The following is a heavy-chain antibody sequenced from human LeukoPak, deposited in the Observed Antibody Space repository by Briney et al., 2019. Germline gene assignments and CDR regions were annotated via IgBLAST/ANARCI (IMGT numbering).Heavy chain of an antibody. Sequence: GGSLRLSCAASGFTFNDYYMSWIRQAPGKGLEWVSYISSLGTTIDYADSVKGRFTISRDNAKTSLSLQMNSLRAEDTAVYYCARYYDFWSGYPYYFDYWGQGTLVTVSS. D-gene: IGHD3-3*01. CDR3: ARYYDFWSGYPYYFDY. CDR2: ISSLGTTI. J-gene: IGHJ4*02. V-gene: IGHV3-11*01. CDR1: GFTFNDYY.